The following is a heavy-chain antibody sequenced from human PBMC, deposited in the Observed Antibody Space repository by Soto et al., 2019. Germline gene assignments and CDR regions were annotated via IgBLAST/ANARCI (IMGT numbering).Heavy chain of an antibody. V-gene: IGHV1-8*01. CDR3: ARGRQLERQYYYYMDV. CDR1: GYTFTSYD. J-gene: IGHJ6*03. Sequence: ASVKVSCKASGYTFTSYDINWVRQATGQGLEWMGWMNPNSGNTGYAQKFQGRVTMTRNTSISTAYMELSSLRSEDTAVYYCARGRQLERQYYYYMDVWGKGTTVTVSS. CDR2: MNPNSGNT. D-gene: IGHD1-1*01.